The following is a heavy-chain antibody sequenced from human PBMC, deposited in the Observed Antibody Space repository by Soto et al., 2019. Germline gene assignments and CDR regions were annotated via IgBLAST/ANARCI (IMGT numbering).Heavy chain of an antibody. J-gene: IGHJ6*02. CDR1: GGSISSGDYY. V-gene: IGHV4-30-4*01. CDR3: ARDFVWDNNDDYYYYGMDV. D-gene: IGHD2-8*01. Sequence: SETLSLTCTVSGGSISSGDYYWSWIRQPPGKGLEWIGYIYYSGSTYYNPSLKSRVTISVDTSKNQFSLKLSSVTAADTAVYYCARDFVWDNNDDYYYYGMDVWGQGTTVTVSS. CDR2: IYYSGST.